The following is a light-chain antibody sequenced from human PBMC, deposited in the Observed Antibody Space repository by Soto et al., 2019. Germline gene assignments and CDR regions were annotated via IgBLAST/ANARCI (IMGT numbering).Light chain of an antibody. V-gene: IGKV3-15*01. J-gene: IGKJ1*01. Sequence: EIVMTQSPATLSVSPGERATLSCRVSQSVSSNLAWYQQKPGQAPRLLIYGASTRATGIPARFSGSGSGTEFTLTISSLQSEDFAVYYCQHYNNWPRTFGPGTKVEIK. CDR3: QHYNNWPRT. CDR1: QSVSSN. CDR2: GAS.